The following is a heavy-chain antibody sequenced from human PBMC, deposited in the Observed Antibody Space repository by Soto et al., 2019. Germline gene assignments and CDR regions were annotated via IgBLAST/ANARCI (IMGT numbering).Heavy chain of an antibody. J-gene: IGHJ6*02. CDR3: ARDTSGWSLNGLDV. Sequence: QVDLVQSGAEVKKPGGSVTISCKASGSAITRYYIHWVRQAPGRGLEWMGIINPGGGSASYAQKFQDRVTIDKDTSTGTVYMDLRSLRTEDTAVYYCARDTSGWSLNGLDVWGQGTTVNVSS. D-gene: IGHD6-19*01. CDR1: GSAITRYY. V-gene: IGHV1-46*01. CDR2: INPGGGSA.